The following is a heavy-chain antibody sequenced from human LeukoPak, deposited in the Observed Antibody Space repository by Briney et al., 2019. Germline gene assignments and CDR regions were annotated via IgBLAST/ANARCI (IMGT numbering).Heavy chain of an antibody. Sequence: GGSLRLSCAASGFTFSSYWMSWVRQAPGEGLEWVANIKQDGGEEYYVDSVKGRFTISRDNAKNPLYLQMNSLRAEDTAVYYCAKEFVRVIPFDYWGQGTLVTVSS. CDR3: AKEFVRVIPFDY. V-gene: IGHV3-7*03. D-gene: IGHD3-16*02. J-gene: IGHJ4*02. CDR1: GFTFSSYW. CDR2: IKQDGGEE.